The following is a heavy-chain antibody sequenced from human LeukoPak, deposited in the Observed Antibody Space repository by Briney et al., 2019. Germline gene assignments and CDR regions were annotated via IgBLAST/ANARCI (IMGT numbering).Heavy chain of an antibody. CDR2: IYPGGGVI. V-gene: IGHV3-11*01. Sequence: GGSLRLSCAASGLTLRDCYMSWIRQAPGKGLECVAYIYPGGGVIYYADSVKGRFTIFRDNTKNSLYLQMSSLRAEDTAIYYCARDYHNKGHDYWGPGTLVTVSS. CDR3: ARDYHNKGHDY. J-gene: IGHJ4*02. CDR1: GLTLRDCY. D-gene: IGHD2/OR15-2a*01.